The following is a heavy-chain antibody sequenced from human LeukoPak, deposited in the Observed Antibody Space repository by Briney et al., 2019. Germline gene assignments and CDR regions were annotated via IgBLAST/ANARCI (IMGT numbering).Heavy chain of an antibody. D-gene: IGHD2-2*02. V-gene: IGHV1-2*02. Sequence: GASVKVSCKASGYTFTGYYMHWVRQAPGQGLEWMGWINPNSGGTNYAQKFQGRVTMTRDTSISTAYMELSRLRSDDTAAYYCASLCSSTSCYKRNWFDPWGQGTLVTVSS. CDR3: ASLCSSTSCYKRNWFDP. CDR1: GYTFTGYY. J-gene: IGHJ5*02. CDR2: INPNSGGT.